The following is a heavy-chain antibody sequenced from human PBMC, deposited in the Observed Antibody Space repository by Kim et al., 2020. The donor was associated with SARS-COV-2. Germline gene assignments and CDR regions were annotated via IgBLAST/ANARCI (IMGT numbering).Heavy chain of an antibody. V-gene: IGHV3-9*01. D-gene: IGHD6-19*01. Sequence: YADSVKGRFTASRDTTKATFYLQMNSRRADDTALYYWAKDHTSSGWPTFDSWGQGTLVAVSS. CDR3: AKDHTSSGWPTFDS. J-gene: IGHJ4*02.